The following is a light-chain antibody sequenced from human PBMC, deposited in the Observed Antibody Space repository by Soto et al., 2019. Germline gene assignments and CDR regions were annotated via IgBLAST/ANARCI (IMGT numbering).Light chain of an antibody. V-gene: IGKV3-20*01. CDR1: QSVSGNY. CDR2: GAS. J-gene: IGKJ4*01. CDR3: HQYGSSPLPGGSPLP. Sequence: ENVLTQSPGTLSLSPGERATLSCRASQSVSGNYLAWYQHKPGQAPRLLIYGASSRATGIADRFSGSGSGTDFTLTISRLEPEYFSVYYCHQYGSSPLPGGSPLPVGGGTEVEIK.